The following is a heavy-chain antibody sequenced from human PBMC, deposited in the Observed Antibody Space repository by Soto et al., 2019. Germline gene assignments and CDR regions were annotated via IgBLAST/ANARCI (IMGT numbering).Heavy chain of an antibody. D-gene: IGHD6-19*01. CDR3: ARGSPLGWGYYYGMDV. CDR2: IYHSGST. V-gene: IGHV4-4*02. CDR1: GGSISSSNW. Sequence: PSETLSLTCAVSGGSISSSNWWSWVRQPPGKGLEWIGEIYHSGSTNYNPSLKSRVTISVDRSKNQFSLKLSSVTAADTAVYYCARGSPLGWGYYYGMDVWGQGTTVTVSS. J-gene: IGHJ6*02.